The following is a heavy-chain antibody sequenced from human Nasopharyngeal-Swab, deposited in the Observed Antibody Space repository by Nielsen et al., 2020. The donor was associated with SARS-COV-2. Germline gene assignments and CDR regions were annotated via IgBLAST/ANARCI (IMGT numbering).Heavy chain of an antibody. Sequence: WIRQPPGKGLEWVGRIKSKTDGGTTDYAAPVKGRFTISRDDSKNTLYLQMNSLKTEDTAVYYCTTAITIFGVVIPGGYWGQRTLVTVSS. CDR3: TTAITIFGVVIPGGY. CDR2: IKSKTDGGTT. V-gene: IGHV3-15*01. D-gene: IGHD3-3*01. J-gene: IGHJ4*02.